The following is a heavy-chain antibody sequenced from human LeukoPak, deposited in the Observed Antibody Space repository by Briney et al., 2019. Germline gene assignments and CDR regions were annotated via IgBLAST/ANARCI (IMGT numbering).Heavy chain of an antibody. J-gene: IGHJ4*02. CDR3: TTDPHSGYCSGVSCYPYDY. Sequence: GGSLRLSCAASGFSFNDAWMSWVRQAPGKGLEWVGRIISDTDGETTDYAAPVKGRFTISRDDSRNTLYLQMTTLKTEDTALYYCTTDPHSGYCSGVSCYPYDYWGQGTLVTVSS. CDR1: GFSFNDAW. CDR2: IISDTDGETT. D-gene: IGHD2-15*01. V-gene: IGHV3-15*01.